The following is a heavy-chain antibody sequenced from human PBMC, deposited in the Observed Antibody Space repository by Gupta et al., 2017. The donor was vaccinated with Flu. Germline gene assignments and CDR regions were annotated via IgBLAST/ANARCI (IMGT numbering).Heavy chain of an antibody. Sequence: QITLTESGPTLLRPTQTLTLTCAFSGFSLSTDGLAVAWIRQPPGRALEWLAVVYWDDHKRYSPSLETRVTITKDTSNNQVALTMTNVDPADTATYFGAHGPTENSCYRGYCDFWGPGTRGTVSS. CDR1: GFSLSTDGLA. CDR3: AHGPTENSCYRGYCDF. D-gene: IGHD2-2*02. J-gene: IGHJ4*02. V-gene: IGHV2-5*02. CDR2: VYWDDHK.